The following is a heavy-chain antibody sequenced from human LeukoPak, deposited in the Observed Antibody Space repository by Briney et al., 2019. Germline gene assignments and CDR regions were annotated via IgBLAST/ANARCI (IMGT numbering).Heavy chain of an antibody. CDR2: ISGSGGST. D-gene: IGHD1-26*01. CDR1: GFTFSSYA. V-gene: IGHV3-23*01. CDR3: AKKIGGIYVFDI. Sequence: PGRSLRLSCAASGFTFSSYAMTWVRQAPGKGLEWVSIISGSGGSTYYADSVRGRFTISRDNSKNTLYLQVNSLRAEDTAVYYCAKKIGGIYVFDIWGQGTMVTVSS. J-gene: IGHJ3*02.